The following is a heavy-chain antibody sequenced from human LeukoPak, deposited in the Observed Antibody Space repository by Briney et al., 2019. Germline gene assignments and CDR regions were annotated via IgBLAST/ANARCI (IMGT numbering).Heavy chain of an antibody. CDR1: GGSVSSGSYY. J-gene: IGHJ4*02. D-gene: IGHD2-2*01. CDR2: TYYSGST. CDR3: ARVGGDIVVVPADVAIDY. Sequence: SETLSLTCTVSGGSVSSGSYYWSWIRQPPGKGLEWIGYTYYSGSTNYNPSLKSRVTISVDTSKNQFSLKLSSVTAADTAVYYCARVGGDIVVVPADVAIDYWGQGTLVTVSS. V-gene: IGHV4-61*01.